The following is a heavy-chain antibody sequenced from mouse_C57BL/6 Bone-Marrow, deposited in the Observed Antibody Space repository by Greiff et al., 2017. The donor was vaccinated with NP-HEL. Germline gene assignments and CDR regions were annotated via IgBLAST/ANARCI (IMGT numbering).Heavy chain of an antibody. V-gene: IGHV1-5*01. CDR1: GYTFTSYW. Sequence: VQLQQSGTVLARPGASVKMSCKTSGYTFTSYWMHWVKQRPGQGLEWIGAIYPGNRDTSYNQKFKGKAKLTAVTSASTAYMELSSLTNEDSAVYYCTPMVTTRAWFAYWGQGTLVTVSA. J-gene: IGHJ3*01. D-gene: IGHD2-2*01. CDR2: IYPGNRDT. CDR3: TPMVTTRAWFAY.